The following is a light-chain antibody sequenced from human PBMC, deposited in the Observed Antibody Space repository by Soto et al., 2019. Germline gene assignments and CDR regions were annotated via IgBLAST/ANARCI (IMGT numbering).Light chain of an antibody. J-gene: IGKJ2*01. V-gene: IGKV3-15*01. CDR1: QSVSSN. CDR2: GAS. CDR3: QQNNNRPTVT. Sequence: EIVMTQSPATLSVSPGQRATLSCRASQSVSSNLTWYQHKPGQAPRLLIYGASTRATDIPARFSSSGSGTEFTLTISSLQSEDFAVYYWQQNNNRPTVTFGQGTKREIK.